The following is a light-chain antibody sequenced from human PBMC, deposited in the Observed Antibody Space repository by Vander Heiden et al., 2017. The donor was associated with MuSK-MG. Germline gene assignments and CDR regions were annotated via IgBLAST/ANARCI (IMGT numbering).Light chain of an antibody. CDR2: GAS. J-gene: IGKJ2*01. CDR1: QSLGTSY. CDR3: HQEGSTPKT. Sequence: IVLTQSPGTLSLSPGARATLSCRASQSLGTSYLAWYQQTPGQAPRLLIYGASTRDVGIPDRFSGSGSGTDFTLTVTRREPEDFAVYFCHQEGSTPKTFGQGTRVEIK. V-gene: IGKV3-20*01.